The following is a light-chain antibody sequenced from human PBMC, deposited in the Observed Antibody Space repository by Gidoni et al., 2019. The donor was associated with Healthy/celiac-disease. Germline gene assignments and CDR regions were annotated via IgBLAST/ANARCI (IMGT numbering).Light chain of an antibody. CDR2: GAS. J-gene: IGKJ2*01. CDR3: QHYNNWPPVT. Sequence: EIVMTHTTATLSVSPGERATLSCMASQSVSSNLDWYQQKPGQAHRLLIFGASTSATGIPARFSGSLSGTAFTLLLSILQSEYFALYYCQHYNNWPPVTFGHSTKLEIK. CDR1: QSVSSN. V-gene: IGKV3-15*01.